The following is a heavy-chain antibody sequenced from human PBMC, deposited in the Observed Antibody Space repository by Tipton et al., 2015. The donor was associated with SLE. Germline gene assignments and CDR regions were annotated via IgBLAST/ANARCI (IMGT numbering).Heavy chain of an antibody. CDR1: GDSIDTRSHY. D-gene: IGHD3-10*01. V-gene: IGHV4-39*01. CDR3: ARHKWINSGDNWFDP. Sequence: GLVKPSETLSLTCSVSGDSIDTRSHYWDWLRQTPGKGLEWIGSLYYDGTTYYNPSLESRLSISLDTSANEFFLRLTSVTAADTALYYCARHKWINSGDNWFDPWGQGTLVTVSS. J-gene: IGHJ5*02. CDR2: LYYDGTT.